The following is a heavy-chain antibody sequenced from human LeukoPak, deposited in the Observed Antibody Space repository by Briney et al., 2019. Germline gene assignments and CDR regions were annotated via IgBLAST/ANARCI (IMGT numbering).Heavy chain of an antibody. CDR1: GFTFSNYG. CDR2: ISASGDRI. Sequence: PGGSLRLTCAASGFTFSNYGMTWVRQAPGKGLEWISGISASGDRIDYADSVKGRFSISRDNSKNTLSLQMNSLRADDTAVYYCANGGKSGSRYYFYWYMDVWGKGTTVTVSS. J-gene: IGHJ6*03. V-gene: IGHV3-23*01. CDR3: ANGGKSGSRYYFYWYMDV. D-gene: IGHD3-3*01.